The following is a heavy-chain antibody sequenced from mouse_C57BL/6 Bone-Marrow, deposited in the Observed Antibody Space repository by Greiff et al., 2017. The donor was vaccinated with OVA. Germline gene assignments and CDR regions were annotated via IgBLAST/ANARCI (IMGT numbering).Heavy chain of an antibody. CDR3: ARRPGFYYGNYLDD. J-gene: IGHJ2*01. D-gene: IGHD2-1*01. Sequence: EVQGVESGGDLVKPGGSLKLSCAASGFTFSSYGMSWVRQTPDKRLEWVATISSGGSYTYYPDSVKGRFTISRDNAKNTLYLQMSSLKSEDTAMYYCARRPGFYYGNYLDDWGQGTTLTVSS. CDR1: GFTFSSYG. CDR2: ISSGGSYT. V-gene: IGHV5-6*01.